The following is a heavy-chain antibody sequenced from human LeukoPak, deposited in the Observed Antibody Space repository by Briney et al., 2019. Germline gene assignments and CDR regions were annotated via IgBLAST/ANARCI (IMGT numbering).Heavy chain of an antibody. CDR3: ANHHRVLVYSNYADCSDY. D-gene: IGHD4-11*01. CDR2: IRYDGSNK. CDR1: GFTFSSYG. Sequence: TGGSLRLSCAASGFTFSSYGMHWVRQAPGKGLEWVAFIRYDGSNKYYADSVKGRFTISRDNSKNTLYLQMNSLRAEDTAVYYCANHHRVLVYSNYADCSDYWGQGTLVTVSS. J-gene: IGHJ4*02. V-gene: IGHV3-30*02.